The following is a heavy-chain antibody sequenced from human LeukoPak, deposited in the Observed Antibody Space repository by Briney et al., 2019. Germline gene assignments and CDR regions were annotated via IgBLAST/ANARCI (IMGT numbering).Heavy chain of an antibody. Sequence: AGGSLRLSCAASGFTFSSYGMSWVRQAPGKGLEWVSAISGSGGSTYYADSVKGRLTISRDNSKNTLYLQMNSLRAEDTAVYYCAKDKSYSGDYYFDYWGQGTLVTVSS. D-gene: IGHD1-26*01. CDR2: ISGSGGST. CDR3: AKDKSYSGDYYFDY. J-gene: IGHJ4*02. CDR1: GFTFSSYG. V-gene: IGHV3-23*01.